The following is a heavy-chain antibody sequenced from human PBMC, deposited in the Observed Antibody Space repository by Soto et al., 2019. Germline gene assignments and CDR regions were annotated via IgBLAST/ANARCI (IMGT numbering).Heavy chain of an antibody. CDR1: GFTFSSYA. Sequence: GGSLRLSCAASGFTFSSYAMSWVRQAPGKGLEWVSAISGSGGSTYYADSVKGRFTISRDNSKSTLYLQMNSLRAEDTAVYYCAKAVAGMVWYFDYWGQGTLVTVSS. J-gene: IGHJ4*02. V-gene: IGHV3-23*01. CDR3: AKAVAGMVWYFDY. CDR2: ISGSGGST. D-gene: IGHD6-19*01.